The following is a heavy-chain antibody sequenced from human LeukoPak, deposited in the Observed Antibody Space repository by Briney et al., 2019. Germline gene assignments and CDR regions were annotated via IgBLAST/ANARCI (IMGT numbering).Heavy chain of an antibody. D-gene: IGHD1-26*01. CDR3: ARRGSYPTYYFDY. J-gene: IGHJ4*02. CDR1: GGSFSGYY. Sequence: SETLSLTCAVYGGSFSGYYWSWIRQPPGKGLEWIGYIYYSGSTNYNPSLKSRVTISVDTSKNQFSLKLSSVTAADTAVYYCARRGSYPTYYFDYWGQGTLVTVSS. CDR2: IYYSGST. V-gene: IGHV4-59*08.